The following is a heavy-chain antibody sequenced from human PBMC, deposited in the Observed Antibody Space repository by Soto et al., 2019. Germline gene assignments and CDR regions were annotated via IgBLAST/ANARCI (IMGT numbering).Heavy chain of an antibody. CDR1: GFTFSSYG. CDR3: ARDHVVRDGDNYKGNYSYYGMDV. V-gene: IGHV3-33*01. J-gene: IGHJ6*02. Sequence: GGSLRLSCAASGFTFSSYGMHWVRQAPGKGLEWVAVIWYDGSNKYYADSVKGRFTISRDNSKNTLYLQMNSLRAEDTAVYYCARDHVVRDGDNYKGNYSYYGMDVWGQGTTVTVPS. D-gene: IGHD5-12*01. CDR2: IWYDGSNK.